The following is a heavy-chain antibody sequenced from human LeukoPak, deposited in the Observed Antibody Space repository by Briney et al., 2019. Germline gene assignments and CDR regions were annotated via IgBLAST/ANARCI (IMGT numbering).Heavy chain of an antibody. Sequence: GGSLRLSCAASGFTSSGHWMSWVRQAPGKGLEWVANINQGGSDKYYVDPVKGRFTISRDNANNLLYLQMNSLRGEDTAVYYCTRDRSRAEDDWGQGTLVTVSS. D-gene: IGHD1-14*01. J-gene: IGHJ4*02. V-gene: IGHV3-7*01. CDR2: INQGGSDK. CDR1: GFTSSGHW. CDR3: TRDRSRAEDD.